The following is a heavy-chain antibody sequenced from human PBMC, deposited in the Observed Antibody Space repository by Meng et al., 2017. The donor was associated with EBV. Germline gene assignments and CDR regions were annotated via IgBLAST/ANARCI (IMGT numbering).Heavy chain of an antibody. D-gene: IGHD3-10*01. Sequence: HVHSTVARRELCRTSMARSLNRTASGAAPRSCLYHRSGIRQPVGKGLSSIGCTYTSGSANYKPSLHTLVTVSVNTSKNQFSMKLNSVTASDTAVYYCASVQGLGVFWGQGTLVTVSS. CDR3: ASVQGLGVF. J-gene: IGHJ4*02. V-gene: IGHV4-61*02. CDR2: TYTSGSA. CDR1: GAAPRSCLYH.